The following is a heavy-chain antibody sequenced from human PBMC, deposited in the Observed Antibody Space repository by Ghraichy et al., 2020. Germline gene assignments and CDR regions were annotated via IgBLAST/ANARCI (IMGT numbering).Heavy chain of an antibody. V-gene: IGHV4-59*01. CDR3: ARQSSSPSFDY. CDR2: IYYNGST. Sequence: SETLSLTCTVSGGSISNYYWSWIRQPPGKGLEWIGYIYYNGSTNYNPSLKSRVTISLNTSKKQFSLKLSSVTAADTAVFYCARQSSSPSFDYWGQGTLVTVSS. D-gene: IGHD6-6*01. CDR1: GGSISNYY. J-gene: IGHJ4*02.